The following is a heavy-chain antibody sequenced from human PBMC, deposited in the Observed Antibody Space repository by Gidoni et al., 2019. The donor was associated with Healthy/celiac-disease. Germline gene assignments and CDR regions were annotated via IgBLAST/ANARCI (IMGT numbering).Heavy chain of an antibody. V-gene: IGHV3-23*01. Sequence: EVQLLESGGGLVQPGGSLRLSCAASGFTLSIYAMTWVRQAPGKGLGWVSTISGRGDDTYYADSVKGRFTVSRDKSMDTLYLHMNSLRAEDTAVYYCAKDWRWFDFWGQGTLVTVSS. CDR3: AKDWRWFDF. CDR1: GFTLSIYA. CDR2: ISGRGDDT. J-gene: IGHJ4*02.